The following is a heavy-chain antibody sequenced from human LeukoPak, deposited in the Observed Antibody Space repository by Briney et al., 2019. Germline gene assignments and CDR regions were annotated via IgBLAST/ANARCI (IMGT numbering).Heavy chain of an antibody. V-gene: IGHV3-23*01. Sequence: GGSLRLSCAASGSTFSSYAMSWVRQAPGKGLEWVSAISGSGGSTYYADSVKGRFTISRDNSKNTLYLQMNSLRAEDTAVYYCATAYCGGDCYPDWWGQGTLVTVSS. J-gene: IGHJ4*02. CDR2: ISGSGGST. D-gene: IGHD2-21*02. CDR3: ATAYCGGDCYPDW. CDR1: GSTFSSYA.